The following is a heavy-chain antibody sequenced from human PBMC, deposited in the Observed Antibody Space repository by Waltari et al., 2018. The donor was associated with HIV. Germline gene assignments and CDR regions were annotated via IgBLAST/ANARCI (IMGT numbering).Heavy chain of an antibody. CDR1: GGSFSDYS. CDR3: TRAEGRHLFMTPKLANWFGP. J-gene: IGHJ5*02. D-gene: IGHD2-15*01. Sequence: QVQLQQWGAGLLKPSETLSLTCAVYGGSFSDYSWSWIRKSPERGLEWIGEINHSAVTNYNPSLERRVTISIDVAKSQFSLKMNSVTAADSAVYFCTRAEGRHLFMTPKLANWFGPWGQGTLVTVSS. V-gene: IGHV4-34*02. CDR2: INHSAVT.